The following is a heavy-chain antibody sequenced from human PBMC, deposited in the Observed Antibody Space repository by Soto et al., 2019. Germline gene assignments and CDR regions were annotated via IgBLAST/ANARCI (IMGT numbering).Heavy chain of an antibody. Sequence: GASVKVSCKASGYTFTSYDINWVRQATGQGLEWMGWMNPNSGNTGYAQKFQGRVTMTRNTSISTAYMELSSLRSEDTAVYYCAVDGCGLRLNYFDYWGQGTLVTGSS. CDR3: AVDGCGLRLNYFDY. CDR2: MNPNSGNT. V-gene: IGHV1-8*01. J-gene: IGHJ4*02. CDR1: GYTFTSYD. D-gene: IGHD5-12*01.